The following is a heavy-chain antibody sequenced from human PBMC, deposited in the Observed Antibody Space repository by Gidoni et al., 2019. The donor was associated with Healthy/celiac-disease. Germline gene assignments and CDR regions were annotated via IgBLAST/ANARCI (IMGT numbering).Heavy chain of an antibody. D-gene: IGHD3-22*01. CDR3: ARSAGSGYSTDAFDI. Sequence: QVHLVESGGGVVQPGRSLRLSCSASGFTFSSYAMHGVRQAPGKGLEWVAVISYDGSNKYYADSVKGRFTISRDNSKNTLYLQMNSLRAEDTAVYYCARSAGSGYSTDAFDIWGQGTMVTVSS. CDR1: GFTFSSYA. CDR2: ISYDGSNK. J-gene: IGHJ3*02. V-gene: IGHV3-30-3*01.